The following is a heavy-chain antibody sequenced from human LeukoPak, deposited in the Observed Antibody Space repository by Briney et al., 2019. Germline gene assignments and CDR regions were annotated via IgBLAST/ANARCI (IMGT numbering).Heavy chain of an antibody. V-gene: IGHV3-7*01. CDR3: ARDLKSSWIDY. D-gene: IGHD6-13*01. CDR2: IKQDGSEK. Sequence: PGGSLRLSCAASGFTSSSYWMSWVRQAPGKGLEWVANIKQDGSEKYYVDSVKGRFTISRDNAKNSLYLQMNSLRAEDTAVYYCARDLKSSWIDYWGQGTLVTVSS. J-gene: IGHJ4*02. CDR1: GFTSSSYW.